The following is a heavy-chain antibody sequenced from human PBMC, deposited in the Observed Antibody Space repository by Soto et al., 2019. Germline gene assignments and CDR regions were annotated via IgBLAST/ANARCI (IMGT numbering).Heavy chain of an antibody. D-gene: IGHD2-21*02. CDR3: ARGRSCGGDCYLFDY. CDR2: INPSGGRT. Sequence: ASGKGCCKASGYTFTSYYMHWGRQAPGQGLEWVAMINPSGGRTTYAQIFHGRVTLTRDTSTVTVDWDLSSRTSEDTAIYSCARGRSCGGDCYLFDYCGKGHQVAVSS. V-gene: IGHV1-46*01. J-gene: IGHJ4*02. CDR1: GYTFTSYY.